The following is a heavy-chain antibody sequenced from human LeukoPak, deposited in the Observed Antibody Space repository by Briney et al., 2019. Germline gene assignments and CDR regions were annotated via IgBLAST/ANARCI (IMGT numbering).Heavy chain of an antibody. Sequence: SETLSLTCAVYGGSFSGYYWSWIRQPPGKGLEWIGEINHSGSTNYNPSLKSRVTISVDTSKNQFSLKLSSVTAAGTAVYYCARGTPTLLWFGGLSGYFDYWGQGTLVTVSS. V-gene: IGHV4-34*01. CDR1: GGSFSGYY. CDR2: INHSGST. CDR3: ARGTPTLLWFGGLSGYFDY. D-gene: IGHD3-10*01. J-gene: IGHJ4*02.